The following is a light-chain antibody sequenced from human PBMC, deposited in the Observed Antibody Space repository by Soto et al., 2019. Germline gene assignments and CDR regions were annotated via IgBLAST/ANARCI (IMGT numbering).Light chain of an antibody. J-gene: IGKJ5*01. Sequence: EIVLTQSPFTLPLSPGQRATLSCKASQSRESNFLAWYQHKPGQAPRLLIYGASNRATGIPDRFSGSGSGTDFTLTISRLEPEDFAVYYCQLYGISPPFGQGTRLEIK. CDR3: QLYGISPP. V-gene: IGKV3-20*01. CDR1: QSRESNF. CDR2: GAS.